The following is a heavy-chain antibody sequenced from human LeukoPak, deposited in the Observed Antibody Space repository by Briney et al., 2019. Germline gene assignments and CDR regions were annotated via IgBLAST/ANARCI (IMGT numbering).Heavy chain of an antibody. CDR3: AGAGIALTGAPWAFDY. Sequence: GASVKVSCKASGYIFTGYYMHWVRQAPGQGLERMGWINPNSGGTTYAQKFRGRVTMTRDTSISTAYMELSRLRSDDTAVYYCAGAGIALTGAPWAFDYWGQGTLVTVSS. CDR2: INPNSGGT. CDR1: GYIFTGYY. J-gene: IGHJ4*02. V-gene: IGHV1-2*02. D-gene: IGHD6-19*01.